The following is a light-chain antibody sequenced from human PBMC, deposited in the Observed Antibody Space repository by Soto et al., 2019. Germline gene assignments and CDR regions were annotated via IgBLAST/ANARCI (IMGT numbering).Light chain of an antibody. V-gene: IGKV1-5*03. CDR3: QQYNNWPPST. J-gene: IGKJ1*01. CDR2: KAS. CDR1: QTIMTY. Sequence: DIQMTQSPSSLSASVGDEVTITCRASQTIMTYLNWYQLKPGKPPRLLIYKASSLESGVPSRFSGSGSGTEFTLTISSLQSEDFAVYYCQQYNNWPPSTFGQGTKVDIK.